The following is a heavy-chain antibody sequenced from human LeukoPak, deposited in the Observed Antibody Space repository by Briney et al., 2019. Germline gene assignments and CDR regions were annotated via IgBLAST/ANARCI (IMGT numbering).Heavy chain of an antibody. CDR1: GGSISSYY. V-gene: IGHV4-59*01. CDR2: IYYSGST. J-gene: IGHJ5*02. CDR3: ARVTVTTSSWFDP. Sequence: SETLSLTCTVSGGSISSYYWSWIRQPPGKGLEWIGYIYYSGSTNYNPSLKSRVTISVDTSKNQFSLKLSSATAADTAVYYCARVTVTTSSWFDPWGQGTLVTVSS. D-gene: IGHD4-17*01.